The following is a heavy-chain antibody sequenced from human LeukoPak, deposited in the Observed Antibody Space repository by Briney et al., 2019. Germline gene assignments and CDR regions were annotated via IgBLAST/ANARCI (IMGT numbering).Heavy chain of an antibody. D-gene: IGHD3-16*01. CDR2: ISSGSSYI. CDR1: GFTFSTYG. CDR3: ETSPAEDGDY. Sequence: GGSLRLSCAASGFTFSTYGMNWVRQAPGKGLEWVSYISSGSSYIYYTDSVKGRFTISRDNAKNSLYLQMNSLRAEDTAMYYCETSPAEDGDYWGQGTLVTVSS. V-gene: IGHV3-21*01. J-gene: IGHJ4*02.